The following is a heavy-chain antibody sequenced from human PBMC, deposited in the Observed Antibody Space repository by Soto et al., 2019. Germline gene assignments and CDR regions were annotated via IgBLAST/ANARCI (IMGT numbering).Heavy chain of an antibody. CDR1: GYTFTSYY. CDR3: VRDSSYDYVWGSPALGWYYFDY. CDR2: INPSGGST. J-gene: IGHJ4*02. V-gene: IGHV1-46*01. Sequence: ASVKVSCKASGYTFTSYYVHWVRQAPGQGLEWMGIINPSGGSTSYAQKFQGRVTMTRDTSTSTVYMELSSLRSEDTAVYYCVRDSSYDYVWGSPALGWYYFDYWGQGTLVTVSS. D-gene: IGHD3-16*01.